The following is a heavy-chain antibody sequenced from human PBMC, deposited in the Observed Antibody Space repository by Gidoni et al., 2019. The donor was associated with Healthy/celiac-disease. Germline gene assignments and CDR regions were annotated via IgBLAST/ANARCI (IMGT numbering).Heavy chain of an antibody. CDR3: ARDLHDLLVGY. V-gene: IGHV3-48*01. J-gene: IGHJ4*02. Sequence: EVQLVESGGGLVQPGGSLRLSCAASGFTFSSYSMNWVRQAPGKGLGWVSYISSSSSTIYYADSVKGRFTISRDNAKNSLYLQMNSLRAEDTAVYYCARDLHDLLVGYWGQGTLVTVSS. CDR1: GFTFSSYS. CDR2: ISSSSSTI.